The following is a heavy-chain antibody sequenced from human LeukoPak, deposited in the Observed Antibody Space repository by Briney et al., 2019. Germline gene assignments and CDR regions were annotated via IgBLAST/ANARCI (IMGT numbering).Heavy chain of an antibody. J-gene: IGHJ4*02. CDR2: INPNSGGT. D-gene: IGHD1-1*01. CDR1: GYTFTGYY. CDR3: ARSDDLPGDFDC. Sequence: ASVKVSCKASGYTFTGYYLHWVRLAPGRGLEWLGWINPNSGGTTYAQKFRGRVTMTRDTSINTAYMELSGLISNDTAVYYCARSDDLPGDFDCWGQGTLVTVSS. V-gene: IGHV1-2*02.